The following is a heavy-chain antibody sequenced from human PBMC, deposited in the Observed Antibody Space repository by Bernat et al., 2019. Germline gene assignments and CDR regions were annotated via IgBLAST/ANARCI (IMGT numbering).Heavy chain of an antibody. CDR1: GYTFTSYA. CDR3: ARDSGGSDWYNWFDP. Sequence: QVQLVQSGAEVKKPGASVKVSCKASGYTFTSYAMHWVRQAPGQRLEWMGWINAGNGNTKYSQKFQGRVTITRDTSASTAYMELRSLRSDDTAMYYCARDSGGSDWYNWFDPWGQGTLVTVSS. V-gene: IGHV1-3*01. D-gene: IGHD6-19*01. J-gene: IGHJ5*02. CDR2: INAGNGNT.